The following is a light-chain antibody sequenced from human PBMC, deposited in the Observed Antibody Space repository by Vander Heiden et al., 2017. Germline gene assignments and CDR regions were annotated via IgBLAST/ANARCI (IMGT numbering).Light chain of an antibody. V-gene: IGKV1-5*03. J-gene: IGKJ1*01. CDR1: QSLSFW. CDR2: KAS. CDR3: QQYHTYS. Sequence: VQMTQSPSTLSASLGDRVTITCRASQSLSFWLAWYQQKPGQAPKLLIYKASILESGVPSRFSGSGSGTEFTLTINNLQPNDSATYYCQQYHTYSFGQGTRVEI.